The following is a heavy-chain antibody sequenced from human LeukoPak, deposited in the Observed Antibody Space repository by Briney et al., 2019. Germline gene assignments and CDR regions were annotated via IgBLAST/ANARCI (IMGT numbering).Heavy chain of an antibody. Sequence: GGSLRLSCAASGFIFSNYWMSWVRQAPGKGLEWVANMKQDGREKYLVDSVKGRFTISRDNAKNSVYLQMNSLRAEDTAVYYCARVVGYSYGHDAFDIWGQGTMVTVSS. CDR2: MKQDGREK. J-gene: IGHJ3*02. V-gene: IGHV3-7*01. CDR3: ARVVGYSYGHDAFDI. CDR1: GFIFSNYW. D-gene: IGHD5-18*01.